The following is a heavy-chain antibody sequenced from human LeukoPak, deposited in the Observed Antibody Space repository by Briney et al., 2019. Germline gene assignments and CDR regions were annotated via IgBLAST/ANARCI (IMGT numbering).Heavy chain of an antibody. CDR2: INPNNGGT. D-gene: IGHD1-26*01. J-gene: IGHJ4*02. CDR1: GYTFTVYY. V-gene: IGHV1-2*06. Sequence: ASVKVSCKASGYTFTVYYMHWLRQAPGQGLEWTGRINPNNGGTNYAQNFQGRVTMTRDTSISTAYMELSSLISDDTAVYYCASQNMEWELLAFDYWGQGTLVTVSS. CDR3: ASQNMEWELLAFDY.